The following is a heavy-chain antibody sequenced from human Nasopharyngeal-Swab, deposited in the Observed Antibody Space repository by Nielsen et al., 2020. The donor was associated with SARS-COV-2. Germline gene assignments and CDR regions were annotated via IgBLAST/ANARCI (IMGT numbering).Heavy chain of an antibody. D-gene: IGHD2-15*01. J-gene: IGHJ4*02. CDR1: GGSFSGYY. CDR2: INHSGST. Sequence: SETLSLTCAVYGGSFSGYYWSWIRQPPGKGLEWIGEINHSGSTNYNPSLKSRVTISVDTSKNQLSLKLSSVTAADTAVYYCARGNRCSGGSCYLPYSSGWNWDYWGQGTLVTVSS. V-gene: IGHV4-34*01. CDR3: ARGNRCSGGSCYLPYSSGWNWDY.